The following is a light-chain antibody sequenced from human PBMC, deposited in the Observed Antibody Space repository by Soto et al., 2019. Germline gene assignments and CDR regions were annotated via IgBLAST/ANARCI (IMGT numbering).Light chain of an antibody. Sequence: NQMTQSPSSLSASVGDSVAITCRASLGICKFLAWYQQRPGKVPKLLIYGASTSQSGVPSRFRVRGSVRGFTLTSSSLQPEDVATYYCQKYNSLPLTFGQGTKVELK. CDR2: GAS. V-gene: IGKV1-27*01. J-gene: IGKJ1*01. CDR1: LGICKF. CDR3: QKYNSLPLT.